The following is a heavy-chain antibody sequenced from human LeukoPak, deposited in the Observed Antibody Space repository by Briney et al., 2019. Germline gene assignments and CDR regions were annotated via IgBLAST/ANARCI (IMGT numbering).Heavy chain of an antibody. CDR2: IYSGGTT. D-gene: IGHD4-17*01. J-gene: IGHJ4*02. Sequence: GGSLRLSCAASGFTVSSNYMSWVRQAPGKGLEWVSIIYSGGTTYYADSVKGRFTISRDNSENTLYLQMNSLRAEDTAVYYCARAPTVTTNFDSWGQGTLVTVSS. V-gene: IGHV3-66*01. CDR1: GFTVSSNY. CDR3: ARAPTVTTNFDS.